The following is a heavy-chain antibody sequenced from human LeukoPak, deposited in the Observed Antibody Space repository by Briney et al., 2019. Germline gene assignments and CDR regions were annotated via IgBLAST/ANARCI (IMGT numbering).Heavy chain of an antibody. CDR1: GFTFSSYD. Sequence: PGGSLRLSCAASGFTFSSYDMSWVRQAPGKGLEWVSGISGSGGRTYYADSVKGRFTISRDNSKDTLYLQMNSLIAEDTAVYYCARGWSGFPFFDYWGQGTLVTVSS. J-gene: IGHJ4*02. CDR3: ARGWSGFPFFDY. V-gene: IGHV3-23*01. D-gene: IGHD3-3*01. CDR2: ISGSGGRT.